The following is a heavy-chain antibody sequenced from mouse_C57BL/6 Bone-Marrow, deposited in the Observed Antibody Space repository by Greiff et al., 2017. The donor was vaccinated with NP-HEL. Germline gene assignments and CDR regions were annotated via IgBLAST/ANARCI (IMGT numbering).Heavy chain of an antibody. CDR2: IYPGDGDT. V-gene: IGHV1-82*01. Sequence: QVQLQQSGPELVKPGASVKISCKASGYAFSSSWMNWVKQRPGKGLEWIGRIYPGDGDTNYNGKFKGKATLTADKSSSTAYMQISSLTSEDSAVSFCAGSGCGSLDWYFGVWGTGTTVTVSS. J-gene: IGHJ1*03. D-gene: IGHD1-1*01. CDR1: GYAFSSSW. CDR3: AGSGCGSLDWYFGV.